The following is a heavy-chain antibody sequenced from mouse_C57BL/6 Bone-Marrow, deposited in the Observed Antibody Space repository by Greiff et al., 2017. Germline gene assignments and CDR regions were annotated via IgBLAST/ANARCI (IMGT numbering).Heavy chain of an antibody. Sequence: EVQLQQSGAELVRPGASVTLSCTASGFNITDDYMHWVKQRPEQGLEWIGWIDPENGDTEYASKFQSQATITADTSSNTAYLQRSSLTSEDTAVYYCTTHYGSSHWYFDVWGTGTTVTVSS. J-gene: IGHJ1*03. CDR1: GFNITDDY. CDR2: IDPENGDT. CDR3: TTHYGSSHWYFDV. D-gene: IGHD1-1*01. V-gene: IGHV14-4*01.